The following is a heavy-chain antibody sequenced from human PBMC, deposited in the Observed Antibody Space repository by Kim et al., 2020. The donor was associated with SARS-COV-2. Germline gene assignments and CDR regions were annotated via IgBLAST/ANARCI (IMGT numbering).Heavy chain of an antibody. CDR2: IIPIFGTA. Sequence: SVKVSCKASGGTFSSYAISWVRQAPGQGLEWMGGIIPIFGTANYAQKFQGRVTITADESTSTAYMELSSLRSEDTAVYYCAVSFGVATQYYFDYWGQGTLVTVSS. J-gene: IGHJ4*02. D-gene: IGHD3-3*01. CDR3: AVSFGVATQYYFDY. V-gene: IGHV1-69*13. CDR1: GGTFSSYA.